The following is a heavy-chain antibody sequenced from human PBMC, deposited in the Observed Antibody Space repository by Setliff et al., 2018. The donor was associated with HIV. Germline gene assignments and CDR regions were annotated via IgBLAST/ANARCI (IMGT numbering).Heavy chain of an antibody. J-gene: IGHJ4*02. D-gene: IGHD4-17*01. CDR1: GGSFSGYY. V-gene: IGHV4-34*01. CDR2: INHSGST. CDR3: ARVETTVTSRLDY. Sequence: PSETLSLTCAVYGGSFSGYYWSWIRQPPGKGLEWIGEINHSGSTNYNPSLKSRVTISVDTSKNQFSLRLTSVTAADTAVYFCARVETTVTSRLDYWGQGTLVTVSS.